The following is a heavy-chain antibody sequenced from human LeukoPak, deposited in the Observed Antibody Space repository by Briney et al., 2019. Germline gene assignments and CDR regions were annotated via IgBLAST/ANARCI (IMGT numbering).Heavy chain of an antibody. CDR3: AKEDRVKYWFDP. CDR2: IHTSGIT. CDR1: GASFTSGTYY. D-gene: IGHD1-14*01. V-gene: IGHV4-61*02. Sequence: PSETLSLTCTLSGASFTSGTYYLSWIRQPAGKGLEWIGRIHTSGITHYNPSLKSRVTISVDTSNTQFSLKLDSVTAADTAVYYCAKEDRVKYWFDPWSQGTLVTVSS. J-gene: IGHJ5*02.